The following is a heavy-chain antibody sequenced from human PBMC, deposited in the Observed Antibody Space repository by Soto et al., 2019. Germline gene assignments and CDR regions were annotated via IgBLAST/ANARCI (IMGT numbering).Heavy chain of an antibody. CDR3: ARDGAPTTYYDFWSGYYWGWFDP. D-gene: IGHD3-3*01. V-gene: IGHV3-7*01. CDR1: GFTFSSYW. Sequence: EVQLVESGGGLVQPGGSLRLSCAASGFTFSSYWMSWVRQAPGKGLEWVANIKQDGSEKYYVDSVKGRFTISRDNAKNSLYLQMNSLRAEDTAVYYCARDGAPTTYYDFWSGYYWGWFDPWGQGTLVTVSS. J-gene: IGHJ5*02. CDR2: IKQDGSEK.